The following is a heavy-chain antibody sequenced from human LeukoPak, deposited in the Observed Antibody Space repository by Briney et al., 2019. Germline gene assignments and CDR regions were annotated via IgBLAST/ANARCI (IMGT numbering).Heavy chain of an antibody. J-gene: IGHJ3*02. V-gene: IGHV4-38-2*02. CDR1: GYSISSGYY. Sequence: SETLSLTCTVSGYSISSGYYWGWIRQPPGKGLEWIGSIYHSGRTYYNPSLKSRVTISVDTSKNQFSLKLSSVTAADTAVYYCARGGRDAFDIRGQGTMVTVSS. CDR3: ARGGRDAFDI. CDR2: IYHSGRT. D-gene: IGHD3-16*01.